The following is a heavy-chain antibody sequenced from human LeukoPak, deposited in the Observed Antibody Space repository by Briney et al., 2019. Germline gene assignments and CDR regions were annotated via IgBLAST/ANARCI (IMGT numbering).Heavy chain of an antibody. D-gene: IGHD5-18*01. CDR3: ARENGYNYGWEFDY. CDR2: INHSGST. Sequence: SETLSLTCAVYGGSFSGYYWSWIRQPPGKGLEWIGEINHSGSTNYNPSLKSRVTISVDTSKNQFSLKLGSVTAADTAVYYCARENGYNYGWEFDYRGQGTLVTVSS. V-gene: IGHV4-34*01. J-gene: IGHJ4*02. CDR1: GGSFSGYY.